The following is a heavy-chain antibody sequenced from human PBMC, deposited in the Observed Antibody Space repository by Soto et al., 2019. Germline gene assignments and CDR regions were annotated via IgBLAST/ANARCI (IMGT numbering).Heavy chain of an antibody. J-gene: IGHJ2*01. CDR1: GFTFSDYY. V-gene: IGHV3-11*06. D-gene: IGHD6-13*01. CDR3: ARDLRDISAAGISANWYFDL. Sequence: QVQLVESGGSLVKPGGSLRLSCAASGFTFSDYYMSWIRQAPGKGPEWVSYISSSSSYTKYADSVKGRFIVSRDNAKNSLYMRMNSLRAEDTAVYYCARDLRDISAAGISANWYFDLWGRGTLVTVSS. CDR2: ISSSSSYT.